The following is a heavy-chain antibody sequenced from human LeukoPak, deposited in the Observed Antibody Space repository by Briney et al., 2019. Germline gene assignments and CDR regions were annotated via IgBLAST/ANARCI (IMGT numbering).Heavy chain of an antibody. CDR2: INHSGST. V-gene: IGHV4-34*01. D-gene: IGHD1-14*01. CDR1: GGSFSGYY. CDR3: ARLKYNHYYFDY. J-gene: IGHJ4*02. Sequence: PSETLSLTCAVYGGSFSGYYWSWIRQPPGKGLEWIGEINHSGSTNYNPSLKSRVTISVDTSKNQFSLKLSSVTAADTAVYYCARLKYNHYYFDYWGLGTLVTVSS.